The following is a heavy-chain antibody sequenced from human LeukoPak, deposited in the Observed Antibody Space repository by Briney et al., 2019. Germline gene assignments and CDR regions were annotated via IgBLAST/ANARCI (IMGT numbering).Heavy chain of an antibody. CDR3: ATDRATMVRGVSLFDY. V-gene: IGHV3-21*01. Sequence: GGSLRLSCAASGFTFSSYSMNWVRQAPGKGLEWVSSISSSSSYIYYADSVKGRFTISRDNAKNSLYLQMNSLRAEDTAVYYCATDRATMVRGVSLFDYWGQGTLVTVSS. CDR2: ISSSSSYI. CDR1: GFTFSSYS. D-gene: IGHD3-10*01. J-gene: IGHJ4*02.